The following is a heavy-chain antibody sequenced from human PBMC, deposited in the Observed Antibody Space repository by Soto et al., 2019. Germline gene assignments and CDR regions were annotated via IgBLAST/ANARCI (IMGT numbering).Heavy chain of an antibody. Sequence: EVQLVESGGGLVKPGGSLRLSCAASGFTVSSNYMSWVRQAPGKGLEWVSVIYSGGSTYYADSVKGRFTISRDNSKNTLYLQMNSLRAEDTAVYYCARDRIAVAGNPEYFQHWGQGTLVTVSS. CDR3: ARDRIAVAGNPEYFQH. CDR1: GFTVSSNY. D-gene: IGHD6-19*01. CDR2: IYSGGST. J-gene: IGHJ1*01. V-gene: IGHV3-66*01.